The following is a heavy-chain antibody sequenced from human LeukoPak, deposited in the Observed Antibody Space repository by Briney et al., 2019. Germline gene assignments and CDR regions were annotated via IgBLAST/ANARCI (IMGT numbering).Heavy chain of an antibody. D-gene: IGHD6-19*01. J-gene: IGHJ4*02. CDR3: ARHPRSSGPGYYFDY. CDR2: IYPGDSDT. Sequence: GASLQISCQGSGSSFTSYWIGWVRPLPGKGLEWTGIIYPGDSDTRYSPSFQGQVTISADKSISTTYLQWSSLKASDTAMYYCARHPRSSGPGYYFDYWGQGTLVTVSS. V-gene: IGHV5-51*01. CDR1: GSSFTSYW.